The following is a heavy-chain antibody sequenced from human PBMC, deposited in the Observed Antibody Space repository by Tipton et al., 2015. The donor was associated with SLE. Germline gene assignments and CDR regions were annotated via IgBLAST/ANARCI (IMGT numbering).Heavy chain of an antibody. CDR2: IYYSGST. V-gene: IGHV4-59*01. CDR1: GGSISNYY. J-gene: IGHJ6*03. D-gene: IGHD2-21*01. CDR3: ASLRQVIYYMDV. Sequence: TLSLTCTVSGGSISNYYWSWIRQPPGKGLEWIGYIYYSGSTNYNPSLKSRVTISVDTSKNQFSLKLSSVTAADTAVYYCASLRQVIYYMDVWGKGTTVTVSS.